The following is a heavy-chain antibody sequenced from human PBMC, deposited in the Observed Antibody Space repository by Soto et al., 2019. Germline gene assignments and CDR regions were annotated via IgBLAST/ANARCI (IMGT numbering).Heavy chain of an antibody. J-gene: IGHJ5*02. Sequence: QVQLQESGPGLVKSSETLSLTCTVTGGSISSYYWSWIRRPPGKGRAWIGPIYDSGSTNYNPSLESRATISLDTSTNQFSLKFSSVTAADTAVYYCARAQPFEFHNWFDPWGQGTLVSVSA. CDR2: IYDSGST. CDR3: ARAQPFEFHNWFDP. CDR1: GGSISSYY. D-gene: IGHD3-10*01. V-gene: IGHV4-59*13.